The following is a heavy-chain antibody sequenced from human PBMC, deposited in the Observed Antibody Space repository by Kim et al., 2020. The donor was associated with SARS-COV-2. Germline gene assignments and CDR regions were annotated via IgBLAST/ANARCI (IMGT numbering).Heavy chain of an antibody. CDR3: ARDNTVTTPYYYYGMDV. CDR2: ISAYNGNT. Sequence: ASVKVSCKASGYTFTSYGISWVRQAPGQGLEWMGWISAYNGNTNYAQKLQGRVTMTTDTSTSTAYMELRSLRSDDTAVYYCARDNTVTTPYYYYGMDVWGQGTTVTVSS. J-gene: IGHJ6*02. D-gene: IGHD4-4*01. CDR1: GYTFTSYG. V-gene: IGHV1-18*01.